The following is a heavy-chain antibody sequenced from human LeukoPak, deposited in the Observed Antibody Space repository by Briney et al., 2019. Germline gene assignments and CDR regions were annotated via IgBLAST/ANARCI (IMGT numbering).Heavy chain of an antibody. D-gene: IGHD1-26*01. CDR2: IYYSGST. CDR3: ASNLSGSYYNWFDP. CDR1: GGSVSSGSYY. Sequence: LETLSLTCTVSGGSVSSGSYYWSWIRQPPGKGLEWIGYIYYSGSTNYNPSLKSRVTISVDTSKNQFSLKLSSVTAADTAVYYCASNLSGSYYNWFDPWGQGTLVTVSS. J-gene: IGHJ5*02. V-gene: IGHV4-61*01.